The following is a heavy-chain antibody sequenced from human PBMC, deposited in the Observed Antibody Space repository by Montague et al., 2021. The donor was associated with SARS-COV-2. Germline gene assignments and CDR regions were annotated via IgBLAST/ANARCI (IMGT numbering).Heavy chain of an antibody. D-gene: IGHD3-3*01. CDR3: ARVGGITIFGVAQQYYYYMDV. CDR2: IYTGGST. V-gene: IGHV4-4*07. CDR1: GGSISSYY. J-gene: IGHJ6*03. Sequence: SETLSLTCTVSGGSISSYYWSWIRQPAGKGLEWIGRIYTGGSTNXXPSLKSRVTMSVDTSKNQFSLKLSSVTAADTAVYYCARVGGITIFGVAQQYYYYMDVWGKGATVTVSS.